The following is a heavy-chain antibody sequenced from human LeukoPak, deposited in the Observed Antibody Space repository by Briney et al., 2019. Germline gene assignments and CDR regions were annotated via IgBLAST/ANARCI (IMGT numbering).Heavy chain of an antibody. V-gene: IGHV4-39*01. J-gene: IGHJ5*02. CDR3: ARQRLTGNQGRGWFDP. CDR1: GGSISDSRYY. CDR2: NYDSGTT. Sequence: SETLSLTCSVSGGSISDSRYYWGWIRQPPGKGLEWIGSNYDSGTTHGNPSLKSRVTISEDTSKNQFSLKLSSVTAADTGVYYCARQRLTGNQGRGWFDPWGQGTLVTVSS. D-gene: IGHD7-27*01.